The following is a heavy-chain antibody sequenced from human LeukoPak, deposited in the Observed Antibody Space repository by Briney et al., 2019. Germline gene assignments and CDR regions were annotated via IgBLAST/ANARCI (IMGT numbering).Heavy chain of an antibody. Sequence: SETLSLTCAVSGYSISSGYYWGWIRQPPGKGLEWIGSIYHSGSTYHNPSLKSRVTISVDTSKNQFSLKLSSVTAADTAVYYCARVVVVPAQYMDVWGKGTTVTVSS. CDR2: IYHSGST. CDR1: GYSISSGYY. CDR3: ARVVVVPAQYMDV. J-gene: IGHJ6*03. V-gene: IGHV4-38-2*01. D-gene: IGHD2-2*01.